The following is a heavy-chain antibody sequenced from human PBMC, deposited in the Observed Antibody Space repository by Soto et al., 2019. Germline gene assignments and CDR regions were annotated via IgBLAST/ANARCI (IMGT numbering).Heavy chain of an antibody. CDR1: GDTFTSYD. J-gene: IGHJ5*02. D-gene: IGHD3-3*01. Sequence: ASVKVSCKASGDTFTSYDINCVRRATGQVLEWMGWMNPNSGNTGYAQKFQGRVTMTRNTSISTAYMELSSLRSEDTAVYYCARGPNYDFWSGLTGGFDPWGQGTLVTVSS. CDR3: ARGPNYDFWSGLTGGFDP. CDR2: MNPNSGNT. V-gene: IGHV1-8*01.